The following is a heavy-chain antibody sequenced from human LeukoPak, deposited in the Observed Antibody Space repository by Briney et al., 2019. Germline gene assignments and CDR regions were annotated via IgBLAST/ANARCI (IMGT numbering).Heavy chain of an antibody. D-gene: IGHD5-18*01. CDR2: ISGSGGST. CDR1: GFTFSSYA. V-gene: IGHV3-23*01. Sequence: TGGSLRLSCAASGFTFSSYAMSWVRQAPGKGLEWVSAISGSGGSTYYADSVKGRFTISRDNAKNSLYLQMNSLRAEDTAVYYCARAAWIQLEYYYGMDVWGQGTTVTVSS. CDR3: ARAAWIQLEYYYGMDV. J-gene: IGHJ6*02.